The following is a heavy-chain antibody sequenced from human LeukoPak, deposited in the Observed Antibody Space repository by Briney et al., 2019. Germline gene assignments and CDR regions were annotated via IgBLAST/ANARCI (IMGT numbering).Heavy chain of an antibody. CDR3: ARDVGYCSSTSCPGWDY. D-gene: IGHD2-2*01. Sequence: SQTLSLTCTVSGGSISSYYWSWIRQPAGKGLEWIGRIYTSGSTNYNPSLKSRVTISVDTSKNQFSLKLSSVTAADTAVYYCARDVGYCSSTSCPGWDYWGQGTLVTVSS. CDR2: IYTSGST. V-gene: IGHV4-4*07. CDR1: GGSISSYY. J-gene: IGHJ4*02.